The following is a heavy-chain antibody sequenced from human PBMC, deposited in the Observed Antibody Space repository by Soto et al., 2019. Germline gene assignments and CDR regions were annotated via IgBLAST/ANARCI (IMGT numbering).Heavy chain of an antibody. D-gene: IGHD3-3*01. CDR2: IYYSGST. Sequence: SETLSLTCTVSGGSISSGGYYWSWIRQHPGKGLEWIGYIYYSGSTYYNPSLKSRVTISVDTSKNQFSLKLSSVTAADTAVYYCARAPYYDFWSGSGSMDYWGQGTLVTVSS. V-gene: IGHV4-31*03. CDR3: ARAPYYDFWSGSGSMDY. J-gene: IGHJ4*02. CDR1: GGSISSGGYY.